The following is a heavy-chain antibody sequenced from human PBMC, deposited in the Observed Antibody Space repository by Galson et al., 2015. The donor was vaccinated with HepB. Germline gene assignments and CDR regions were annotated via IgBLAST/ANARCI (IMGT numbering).Heavy chain of an antibody. CDR3: AISSAFRMRYYYMVV. CDR1: GFSFSSYW. CDR2: IKQDGSEK. Sequence: SLRLSCAASGFSFSSYWMSWVRQAPGKGLEWVANIKQDGSEKYYVDSVQGRFTISRDNAKNSLYLQMNSLRAEDTAMYFCAISSAFRMRYYYMVVWGKGTTVTVAS. J-gene: IGHJ6*03. V-gene: IGHV3-7*01. D-gene: IGHD2-8*01.